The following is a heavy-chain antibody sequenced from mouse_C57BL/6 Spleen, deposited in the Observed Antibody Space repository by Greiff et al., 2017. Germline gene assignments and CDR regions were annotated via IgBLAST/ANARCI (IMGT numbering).Heavy chain of an antibody. D-gene: IGHD2-4*01. CDR3: AREVITTGGVDD. J-gene: IGHJ2*01. V-gene: IGHV1-22*01. CDR2: INPNNGGT. Sequence: EVQLQQSGPELVKPGASVKMSCKASGYTFTDYNLHWVKQSHGKSLEWIGYINPNNGGTSYNQKFKGKATLTVNKSSSTAYMELRRLTSEDSAVYYCAREVITTGGVDDWGQGTTLTVSS. CDR1: GYTFTDYN.